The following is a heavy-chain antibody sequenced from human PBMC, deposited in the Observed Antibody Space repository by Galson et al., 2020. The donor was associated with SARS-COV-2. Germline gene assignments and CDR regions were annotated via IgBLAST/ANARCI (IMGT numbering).Heavy chain of an antibody. J-gene: IGHJ4*02. CDR3: ASAPVAGSGE. CDR1: GGSISGTIYY. Sequence: SETLSLTCAVSGGSISGTIYYWSWIRQPAGKGLEWIGRIHSSGSTNYNPSLKSRVTISIDTSKNQFSLRLSSVTAADTAIYYCASAPVAGSGEWGQGTLVTVSS. D-gene: IGHD6-19*01. V-gene: IGHV4-61*02. CDR2: IHSSGST.